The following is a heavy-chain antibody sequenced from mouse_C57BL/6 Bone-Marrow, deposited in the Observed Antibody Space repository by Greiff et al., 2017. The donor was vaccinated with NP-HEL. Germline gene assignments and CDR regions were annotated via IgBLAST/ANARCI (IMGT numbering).Heavy chain of an antibody. V-gene: IGHV1-64*01. D-gene: IGHD2-2*01. CDR3: ARGGLRRAWFAY. J-gene: IGHJ3*01. CDR1: GYTFTSYW. CDR2: IHPNSGST. Sequence: QVQLQQPGAELVKPGASVKLSCKASGYTFTSYWMPWVKQRPGQGLEWIGMIHPNSGSTNYNEKFKSKATLTVDKSSSTAYMQLSSLTSEDSAVYYCARGGLRRAWFAYWGQGTLVTVSA.